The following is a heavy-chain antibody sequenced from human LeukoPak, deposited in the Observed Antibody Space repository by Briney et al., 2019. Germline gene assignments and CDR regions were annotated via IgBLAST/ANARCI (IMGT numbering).Heavy chain of an antibody. Sequence: SETLSLTCTVSGGSISSYYWSWIRQPPGKGLEWIGYIYYSGSTNYNPSLKSRVTISVDTSKNQFSLKLSSVPAADTAVYYCARGGSYRWFDYWGQGTLVTVSS. CDR1: GGSISSYY. V-gene: IGHV4-59*01. J-gene: IGHJ4*02. CDR3: ARGGSYRWFDY. CDR2: IYYSGST. D-gene: IGHD1-26*01.